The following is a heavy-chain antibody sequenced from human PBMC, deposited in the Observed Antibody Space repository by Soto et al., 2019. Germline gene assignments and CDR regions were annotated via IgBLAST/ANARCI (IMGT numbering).Heavy chain of an antibody. Sequence: ASVKVSCKASGGNCRSYTFTWLRQTPGQALEWMGGIIPVFRTITYAPRFQGRVTIDADESTTTAYMELNSLRSDDTAVYYCVASGGDFLSWG. CDR1: GGNCRSYT. CDR2: IIPVFRTI. CDR3: VASGGDFLS. V-gene: IGHV1-69*13. D-gene: IGHD2-21*02. J-gene: IGHJ5*01.